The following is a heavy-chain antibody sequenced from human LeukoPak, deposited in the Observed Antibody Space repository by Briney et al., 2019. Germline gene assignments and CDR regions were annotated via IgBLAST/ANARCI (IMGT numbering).Heavy chain of an antibody. CDR1: GGTFSSYA. Sequence: SVKVSCKASGGTFSSYAISWVRQASGQGLEWMGGIIPIFGTANYAQKFQGRVTITTDESTSTAYMELSSLRSEDTAVYYCASRHLTPAYCGGDCYSPPTRWGQGTLVTVSS. D-gene: IGHD2-21*02. V-gene: IGHV1-69*05. CDR2: IIPIFGTA. J-gene: IGHJ4*02. CDR3: ASRHLTPAYCGGDCYSPPTR.